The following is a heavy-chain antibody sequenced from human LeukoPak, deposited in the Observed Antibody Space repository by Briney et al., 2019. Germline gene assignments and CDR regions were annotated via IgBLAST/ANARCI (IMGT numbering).Heavy chain of an antibody. V-gene: IGHV1-46*01. D-gene: IGHD2-2*01. J-gene: IGHJ2*01. CDR1: GYIFTSYY. Sequence: ASVKVSCKASGYIFTSYYIHWVRQAPGQGLEWMGIINPSGGSTSYAQKFQGRVTMTRDTSTSKVYMELSSLISEDTAVYYCARSLGLAMPFFDLWGRGTLVTVSS. CDR3: ARSLGLAMPFFDL. CDR2: INPSGGST.